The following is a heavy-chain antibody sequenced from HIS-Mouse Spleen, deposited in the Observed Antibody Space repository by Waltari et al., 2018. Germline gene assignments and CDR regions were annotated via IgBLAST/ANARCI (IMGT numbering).Heavy chain of an antibody. Sequence: QVQLKESGPGLVKPSETLSLTCTVSGYSISSGHYWGWIRQPPGKGLEWIGSIYHSGSTYYNPSLKSRVTISVDTSKNQFSLKLSSVTAADTAVYYCARVKTWGQGTLVTVSS. CDR3: ARVKT. CDR2: IYHSGST. CDR1: GYSISSGHY. V-gene: IGHV4-38-2*02. J-gene: IGHJ5*02.